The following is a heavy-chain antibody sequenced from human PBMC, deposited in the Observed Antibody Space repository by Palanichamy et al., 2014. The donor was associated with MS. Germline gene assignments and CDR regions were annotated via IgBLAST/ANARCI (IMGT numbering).Heavy chain of an antibody. V-gene: IGHV3-73*01. D-gene: IGHD6-19*01. CDR1: GFTFSGSA. CDR3: TRRPIIAVAGTGFDP. Sequence: EVQLVESGGGLVQPGGSLKLSCAASGFTFSGSAMHWVRQASGKGLEWVGRIRSKANSYATAYAASVKGRFTISRDDSKNTAYLQMNSLKTEDTAVYYCTRRPIIAVAGTGFDPWGQGTLVTVSS. CDR2: IRSKANSYAT. J-gene: IGHJ5*02.